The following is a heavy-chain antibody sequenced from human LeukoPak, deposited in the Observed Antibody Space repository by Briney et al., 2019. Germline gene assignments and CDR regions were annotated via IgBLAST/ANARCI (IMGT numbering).Heavy chain of an antibody. Sequence: GGSLRLSCAASGFTFSSYAMHWVRQAPGKGLEWVAVISHDGSNKYYADSVKGRFTISRDNSKNTLYLQMNSLRAEDTAVYYCARVRTPFVVVPAAMPGYWGQGTLVTVSS. CDR1: GFTFSSYA. D-gene: IGHD2-2*01. J-gene: IGHJ4*02. CDR3: ARVRTPFVVVPAAMPGY. CDR2: ISHDGSNK. V-gene: IGHV3-30-3*01.